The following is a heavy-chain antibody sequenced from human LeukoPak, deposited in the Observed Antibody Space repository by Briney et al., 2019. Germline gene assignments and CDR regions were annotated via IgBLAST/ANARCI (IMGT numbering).Heavy chain of an antibody. CDR1: GFTFSSYS. D-gene: IGHD2-21*02. V-gene: IGHV3-21*01. CDR3: ARDADNCGGDCYPRFDY. J-gene: IGHJ4*02. CDR2: ISSSSSYI. Sequence: PGGSLRLSCAASGFTFSSYSMNWVRQAPGKGLEWVSSISSSSSYIYYADSVKGRFTISRDNAKNSLYLHMNSLRAEDTAVYYCARDADNCGGDCYPRFDYWGQGTLVTVSS.